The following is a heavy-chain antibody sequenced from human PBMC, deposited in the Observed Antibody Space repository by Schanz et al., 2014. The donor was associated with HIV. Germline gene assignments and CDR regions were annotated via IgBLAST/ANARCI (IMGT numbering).Heavy chain of an antibody. CDR3: AREGMEQMVNILDV. V-gene: IGHV4-34*01. D-gene: IGHD6-13*01. CDR2: INHSGST. J-gene: IGHJ6*02. Sequence: QVQLQQWGAGLLKPSETLSLTCAVYGGSFSDYYWSWIRQPPGKGLEWIGEINHSGSTNYNPSLKTRVTISVDTSKNQFSLKLRSVTAADTAVYYCAREGMEQMVNILDVWGQGTRVNVSS. CDR1: GGSFSDYY.